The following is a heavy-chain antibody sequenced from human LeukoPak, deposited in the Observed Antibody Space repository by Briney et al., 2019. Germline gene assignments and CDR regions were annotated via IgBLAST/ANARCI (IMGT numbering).Heavy chain of an antibody. CDR3: ARDATLRIAVAAY. J-gene: IGHJ4*02. Sequence: GGSLRLSCAASGFTFSSYGMHWVRQAPGKGLEWVAVIWYDGSNKYYADSVKGRFTISRDNSKNTLYLQMNSLRAEDTAVYYCARDATLRIAVAAYWGQGTLVTVPS. V-gene: IGHV3-33*01. CDR1: GFTFSSYG. D-gene: IGHD6-19*01. CDR2: IWYDGSNK.